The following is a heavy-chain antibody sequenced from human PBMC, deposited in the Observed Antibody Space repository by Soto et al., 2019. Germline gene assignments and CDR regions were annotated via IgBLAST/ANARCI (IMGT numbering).Heavy chain of an antibody. J-gene: IGHJ4*02. V-gene: IGHV3-74*01. CDR1: GFTFSSQW. Sequence: EVQLVESGGGLVQPGGSLRLSCTASGFTFSSQWLHWVRQAPGKGLMWISRIPNDGTTTNYVDSVKGRFTVSRDNAKKTMSLQMNNLRAEDTAVYYCATWRGGYTYGLDHWGQGTPVTVSS. CDR3: ATWRGGYTYGLDH. D-gene: IGHD5-18*01. CDR2: IPNDGTTT.